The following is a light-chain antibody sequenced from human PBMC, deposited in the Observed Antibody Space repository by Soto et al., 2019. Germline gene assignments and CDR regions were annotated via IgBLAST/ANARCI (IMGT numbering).Light chain of an antibody. CDR3: QQYYSIPPT. CDR1: QSVLYGSSNKNS. V-gene: IGKV4-1*01. J-gene: IGKJ4*01. CDR2: WAS. Sequence: DIVMTQSPDSLAVSLGERATINCKSSQSVLYGSSNKNSLAWYQQKPGQPPKLLIYWASTRESGVPDRFSGSGSGTDFTLTISSLQAEDVAVYYCQQYYSIPPTFGGGTKVEIK.